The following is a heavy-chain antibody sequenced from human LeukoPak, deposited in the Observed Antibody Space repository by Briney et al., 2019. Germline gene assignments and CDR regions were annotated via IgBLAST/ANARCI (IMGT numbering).Heavy chain of an antibody. CDR1: GFTFSSYW. J-gene: IGHJ3*02. D-gene: IGHD2-2*01. CDR2: IKQDGSEK. CDR3: ARDWGIVVVPANGAFDI. Sequence: GGSLRLSCAASGFTFSSYWMSWVRQAPGKGLEWVANIKQDGSEKYYVDSVKGRFTISRDNAKNSLYLQMNSLRAEDTAVYYCARDWGIVVVPANGAFDIWGQGTMVTVSS. V-gene: IGHV3-7*01.